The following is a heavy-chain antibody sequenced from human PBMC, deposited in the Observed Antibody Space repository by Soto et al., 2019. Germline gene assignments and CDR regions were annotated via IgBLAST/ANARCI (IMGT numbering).Heavy chain of an antibody. D-gene: IGHD3-10*01. CDR1: GFTVSSNY. CDR2: IYSGGST. CDR3: AGGGVDGSGSMFGY. Sequence: EVQLVESGGGLIQPGGSLRLSCAASGFTVSSNYMSWVRQAPGKGLEWVSVIYSGGSTYYADSVKGRFTISRDNSKNTLYLQMNSLRAEDRAVYYCAGGGVDGSGSMFGYWGQGTLVTVSS. J-gene: IGHJ4*02. V-gene: IGHV3-53*01.